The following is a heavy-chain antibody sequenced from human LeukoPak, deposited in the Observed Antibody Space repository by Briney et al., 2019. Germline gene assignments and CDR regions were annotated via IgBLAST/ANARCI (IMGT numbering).Heavy chain of an antibody. J-gene: IGHJ4*02. CDR3: ARAPTGPYYDFWSGYPDY. V-gene: IGHV4-30-2*01. D-gene: IGHD3-3*01. CDR1: GGSISSGGYY. Sequence: SQTLSLTCTVSGGSISSGGYYWSWIRQPPGKGLEWIGYIYHSGCTYYNPSLKSRVTISVDRSKNQFSLKLSSVTAADTAVYYCARAPTGPYYDFWSGYPDYWGQGTLVTVSS. CDR2: IYHSGCT.